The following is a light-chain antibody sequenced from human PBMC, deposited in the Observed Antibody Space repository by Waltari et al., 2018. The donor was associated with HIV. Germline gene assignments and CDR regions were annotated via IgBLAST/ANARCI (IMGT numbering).Light chain of an antibody. V-gene: IGKV3-11*01. CDR3: QQRSNWPPRYS. J-gene: IGKJ2*03. Sequence: ENVLTQSPATLSLSPGERATLSCRASQNVSSYLAWYQQKPGQAPRLLIYGASNRAIGIPARFSGSGSGTDFTLTINSLEPEDFAVYYCQQRSNWPPRYSFGQGTKLEIK. CDR2: GAS. CDR1: QNVSSY.